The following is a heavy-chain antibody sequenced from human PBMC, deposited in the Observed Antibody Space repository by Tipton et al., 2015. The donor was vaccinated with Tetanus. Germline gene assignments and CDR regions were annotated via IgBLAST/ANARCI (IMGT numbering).Heavy chain of an antibody. J-gene: IGHJ1*01. Sequence: TLSLTCTVSRGSISSDIYNWGWIRQPPGRGLQWIGNINYSGSTYYNPSLKSRVTISVDTSKNQFSLKLSSVTAADTAVYYCARPHYYDSSGYYYDQFFQHWGQGTLVAVSS. V-gene: IGHV4-39*01. CDR1: RGSISSDIYN. CDR3: ARPHYYDSSGYYYDQFFQH. D-gene: IGHD3-22*01. CDR2: INYSGST.